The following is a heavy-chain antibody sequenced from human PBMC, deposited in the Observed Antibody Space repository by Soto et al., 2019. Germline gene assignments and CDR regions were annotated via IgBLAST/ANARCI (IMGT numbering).Heavy chain of an antibody. V-gene: IGHV4-34*01. Sequence: SETLSLTCAVYGGFLSESYWTWIRQPPGKGLEWIGEINHVGGTNYNPSLKSRVTMSVDTSQNQFSLRLISVTAADTAMYFCVRIRYQLPSSVLWLDPWDQGTPVTV. J-gene: IGHJ5*02. D-gene: IGHD3-16*01. CDR1: GGFLSESY. CDR3: VRIRYQLPSSVLWLDP. CDR2: INHVGGT.